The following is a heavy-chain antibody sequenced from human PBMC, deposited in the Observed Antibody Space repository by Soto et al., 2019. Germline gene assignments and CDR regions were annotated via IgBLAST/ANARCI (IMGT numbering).Heavy chain of an antibody. J-gene: IGHJ5*02. D-gene: IGHD6-19*01. CDR3: ARDHRSSGWYPSCFDP. V-gene: IGHV1-18*01. CDR2: ISAYNGNT. CDR1: GYTFTSYG. Sequence: QVQLVQSGAEVKKPGASVKVSCKASGYTFTSYGISWVRQAPGQGLEWMGWISAYNGNTNYAQKLQVRVTMTTDTSTSTAYMALRSLRSDDTAVYYCARDHRSSGWYPSCFDPWGQGTLVTVSS.